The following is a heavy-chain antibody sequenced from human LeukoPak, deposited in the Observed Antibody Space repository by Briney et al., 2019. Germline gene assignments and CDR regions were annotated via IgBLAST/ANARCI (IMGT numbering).Heavy chain of an antibody. CDR3: ARIHRYCSGGACYVLDN. CDR2: ISNSGST. CDR1: GGYVNRGTFF. V-gene: IGHV4-61*01. Sequence: SETLSLTCAVSGGYVNRGTFFWTWIRKPPGKGLEWIGYISNSGSTNYHPSLKSRVTISSDTSKTQFTLKLTSVTAADTAVYYCARIHRYCSGGACYVLDNWGQGTLVAVSS. J-gene: IGHJ4*02. D-gene: IGHD2-15*01.